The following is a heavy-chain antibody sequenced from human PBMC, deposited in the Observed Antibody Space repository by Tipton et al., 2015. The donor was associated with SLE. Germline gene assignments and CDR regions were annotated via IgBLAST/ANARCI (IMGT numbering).Heavy chain of an antibody. CDR2: IDGSGRKT. Sequence: SGFTFSNYAMNWVRQAPGKGLEWVSSIDGSGRKTYYADSVKGRFTISRDNSKNTLYLQMNSLGAEDPALYYCAKGYTSSDGGVDYWGQGTRVSVSS. D-gene: IGHD6-6*01. V-gene: IGHV3-23*01. J-gene: IGHJ4*02. CDR1: GFTFSNYA. CDR3: AKGYTSSDGGVDY.